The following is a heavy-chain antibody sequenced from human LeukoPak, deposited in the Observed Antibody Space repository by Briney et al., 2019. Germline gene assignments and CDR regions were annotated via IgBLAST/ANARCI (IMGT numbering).Heavy chain of an antibody. CDR1: GFTFSSYW. V-gene: IGHV3-73*01. D-gene: IGHD6-19*01. J-gene: IGHJ4*02. Sequence: GGSLRLSCAASGFTFSSYWMSWVRQASGKGLEWVGRIRSKANSYATAYAASVKGRFTISRDDSKNTAYLQMNSLKTEDTAVYYCARDTYSSGWYDYWGQGTLVTVSS. CDR3: ARDTYSSGWYDY. CDR2: IRSKANSYAT.